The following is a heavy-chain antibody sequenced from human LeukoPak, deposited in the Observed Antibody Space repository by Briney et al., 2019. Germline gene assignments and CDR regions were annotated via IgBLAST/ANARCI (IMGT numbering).Heavy chain of an antibody. V-gene: IGHV3-23*01. D-gene: IGHD6-13*01. CDR2: ISGSGGST. CDR1: GFTFNTYA. CDR3: AKGGSSSWNAFDI. Sequence: GGSLRLSCAASGFTFNTYAMSWVRQAPGKGLEWVSGISGSGGSTYYADSVTGRYTISRDNSKNTLYVQMNSLRAEDTALYYCAKGGSSSWNAFDIWGQGTLVTVSS. J-gene: IGHJ3*02.